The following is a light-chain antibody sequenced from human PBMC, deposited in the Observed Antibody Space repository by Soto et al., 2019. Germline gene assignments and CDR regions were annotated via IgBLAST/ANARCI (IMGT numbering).Light chain of an antibody. J-gene: IGLJ1*01. CDR2: EVT. CDR3: CSYADNNDYV. Sequence: QSALTQPPSASGSLGQSVTISCTGTSSDVGAYNYVSWYQQHPGKAPKLMIYEVTRRPSGVPDRFSGSKSGNTASLNVSGLQDEDEADYYCCSYADNNDYVFGTGTKLTVL. V-gene: IGLV2-8*01. CDR1: SSDVGAYNY.